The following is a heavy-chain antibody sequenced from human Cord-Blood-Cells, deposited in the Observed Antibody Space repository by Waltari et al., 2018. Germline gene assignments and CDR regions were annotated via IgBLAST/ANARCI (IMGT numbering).Heavy chain of an antibody. Sequence: QLVESGGGVVQPGRSLRLPCAASGFTFSSYAMHRVRQAPGKGLEWVAVISYDGSNKYYADSVKGRFTISRDNSKNTLYLQMNSLRAEDTAVYYCAREAGPWDYWGQGTLVTVSS. CDR3: AREAGPWDY. D-gene: IGHD3-10*01. J-gene: IGHJ4*02. CDR2: ISYDGSNK. CDR1: GFTFSSYA. V-gene: IGHV3-30-3*01.